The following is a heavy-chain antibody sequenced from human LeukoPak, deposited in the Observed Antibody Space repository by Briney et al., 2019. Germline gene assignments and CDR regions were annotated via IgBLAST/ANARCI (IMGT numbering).Heavy chain of an antibody. V-gene: IGHV4-4*09. Sequence: SETLSLTCIVSGGSLSNYYWSWIRQPPGKGLEWIGDIHSSGSTNYNPSLKSRVTISGDPSKNHFSLKLSSVTAADTAVYYCARLPARGWYLDYWGQGTLVTVSS. CDR1: GGSLSNYY. CDR3: ARLPARGWYLDY. D-gene: IGHD6-19*01. J-gene: IGHJ4*02. CDR2: IHSSGST.